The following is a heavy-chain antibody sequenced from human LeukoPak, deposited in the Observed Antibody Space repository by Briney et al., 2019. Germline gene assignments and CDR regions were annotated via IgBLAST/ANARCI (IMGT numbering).Heavy chain of an antibody. CDR2: MIPIVGTA. CDR1: GGSLSSQA. J-gene: IGHJ3*02. D-gene: IGHD3-22*01. V-gene: IGHV1-69*06. Sequence: SVKVSRKASGGSLSSQAISWVRQAPGQGLQWMGGMIPIVGTANYTQKFQGRVTITADKSTSTAYMELSSLRSEDTAVYYCARGAPAHYYDSSGRLFRRAFDIWGQGTMVTVSS. CDR3: ARGAPAHYYDSSGRLFRRAFDI.